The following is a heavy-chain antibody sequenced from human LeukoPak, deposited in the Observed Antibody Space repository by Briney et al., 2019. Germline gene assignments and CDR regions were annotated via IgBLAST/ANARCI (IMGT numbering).Heavy chain of an antibody. D-gene: IGHD2-21*01. CDR1: GFTFSSYA. CDR3: ARGVYCGGDCFDP. J-gene: IGHJ5*02. Sequence: QTGGSLRLSCAASGFTFSSYAMHWVRLAPGKGLEYVSAISSNGGSTYYENSVKGRFTISRDNSKNTLYLQMGSLRAEDMAVYYCARGVYCGGDCFDPWGQGTLVTVSS. CDR2: ISSNGGST. V-gene: IGHV3-64*01.